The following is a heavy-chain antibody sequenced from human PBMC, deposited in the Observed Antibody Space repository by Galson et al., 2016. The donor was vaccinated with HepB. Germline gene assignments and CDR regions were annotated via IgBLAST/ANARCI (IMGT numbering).Heavy chain of an antibody. Sequence: SVKVSCKASGGTFSNFGINWVRQAPGQGLEWMGGIIPLFRTPNYAQKFQGKVTISADDYTKTVYMELSGLRSEDTALYFCARDRKPCGDSGPPYNFYAMDVWGQGTTVTVSS. CDR3: ARDRKPCGDSGPPYNFYAMDV. V-gene: IGHV1-69*13. J-gene: IGHJ6*02. D-gene: IGHD4-17*01. CDR2: IIPLFRTP. CDR1: GGTFSNFG.